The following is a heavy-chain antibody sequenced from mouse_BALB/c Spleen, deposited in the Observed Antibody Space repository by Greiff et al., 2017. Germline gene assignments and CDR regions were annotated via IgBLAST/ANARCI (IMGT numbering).Heavy chain of an antibody. CDR3: ARRSGDY. CDR1: GFNIKDTY. Sequence: EVHLVESGAELVKPGASVKLSCTASGFNIKDTYMHWVKQRPEQGLEWIGRIDPANGNTKYDPKFQGKATITADTSSNTAYLQLSSLTSEDTAVYYCARRSGDYWGQGTSVTVSS. CDR2: IDPANGNT. V-gene: IGHV14-3*02. J-gene: IGHJ4*01.